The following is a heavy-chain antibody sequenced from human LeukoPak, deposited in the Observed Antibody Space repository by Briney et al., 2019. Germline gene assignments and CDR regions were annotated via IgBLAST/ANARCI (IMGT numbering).Heavy chain of an antibody. CDR1: GFSFTGYY. J-gene: IGHJ4*02. CDR3: ARGIVLVAVPNAVPPYLDY. V-gene: IGHV1-2*02. D-gene: IGHD5-12*01. CDR2: INPASGAT. Sequence: ASVKVSCKPSGFSFTGYYLHWVRQAPGQGLEWMGWINPASGATKLAQKFQGRVTLTTDTSITTAYMKLSGLRSDDTAVYFCARGIVLVAVPNAVPPYLDYWGQGTLVTVSS.